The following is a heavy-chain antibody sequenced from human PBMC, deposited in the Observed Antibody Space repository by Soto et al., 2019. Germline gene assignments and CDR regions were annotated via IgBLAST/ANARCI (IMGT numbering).Heavy chain of an antibody. V-gene: IGHV1-2*04. J-gene: IGHJ5*02. CDR3: ARAAGYSSSWYWFDP. D-gene: IGHD6-13*01. CDR2: INPNSGGT. Sequence: WASVKVSCKASGYTFTGYYMHWVRQAPGQGLEWMGWINPNSGGTNYAQKFQGWVTMTRDTSISTAYMELSRLRSDDTAVYYCARAAGYSSSWYWFDPWGQGTLVTVSS. CDR1: GYTFTGYY.